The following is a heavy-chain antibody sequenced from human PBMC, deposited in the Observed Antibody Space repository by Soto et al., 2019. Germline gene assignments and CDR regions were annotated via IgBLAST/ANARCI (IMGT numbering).Heavy chain of an antibody. D-gene: IGHD3-16*02. CDR2: IKEDGSEG. CDR1: GFTFSNHW. V-gene: IGHV3-7*01. J-gene: IGHJ2*01. CDR3: GRRFCDRIGGCFRPLDL. Sequence: GGSLRLSCAASGFTFSNHWMTWVRQTPGKGLEWVANIKEDGSEGYYVDSVRGRFTISRDNAEKSLYLQMNSLRAEDTAMYYCGRRFCDRIGGCFRPLDLWGRGTLVTVSS.